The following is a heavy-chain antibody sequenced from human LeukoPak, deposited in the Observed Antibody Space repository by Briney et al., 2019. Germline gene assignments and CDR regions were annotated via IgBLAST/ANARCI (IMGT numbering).Heavy chain of an antibody. CDR3: AREIAVAGTDY. CDR1: GFTFSSYW. V-gene: IGHV3-21*05. D-gene: IGHD6-19*01. CDR2: ISSSSSYT. Sequence: GGSLRLSCAASGFTFSSYWMHWVRQAPGKGLEWVSYISSSSSYTNYADSVKGRFTISRDNAKNSLYLQMNSLRAEDTAVYYCAREIAVAGTDYWGQGTLVTVSS. J-gene: IGHJ4*02.